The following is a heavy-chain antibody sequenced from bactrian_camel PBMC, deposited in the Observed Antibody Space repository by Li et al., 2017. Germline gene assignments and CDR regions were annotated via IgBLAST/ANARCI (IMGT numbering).Heavy chain of an antibody. CDR1: RYTYSSAC. CDR3: AAGRSFGVAWNPTDPATYNW. D-gene: IGHD1*01. J-gene: IGHJ4*01. CDR2: IDSGGAT. Sequence: HVQLVESGGGSVEAGGSLRLSRAASRYTYSSACMHWFRQAPGKEREGVAAIDSGGATSYANSVKGQFTVSKDGAKNTLYLQMISLKPEDTGMYYCAAGRSFGVAWNPTDPATYNWWGQGTQVTVS. V-gene: IGHV3S26*01.